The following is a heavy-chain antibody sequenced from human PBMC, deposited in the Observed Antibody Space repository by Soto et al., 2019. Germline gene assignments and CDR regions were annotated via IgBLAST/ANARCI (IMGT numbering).Heavy chain of an antibody. V-gene: IGHV3-48*01. CDR1: GFTFSSYS. Sequence: GGSLRLSCAASGFTFSSYSMNWVRQAPGKGLEWVSYISSSSSTIYYADSVKGRLTISRDNAKNSLYLQMNSLRAEDTAVYYCARDRSSDALRYFDWFFIPPDAFDIWGQGTMVTVSS. J-gene: IGHJ3*02. CDR2: ISSSSSTI. CDR3: ARDRSSDALRYFDWFFIPPDAFDI. D-gene: IGHD3-9*01.